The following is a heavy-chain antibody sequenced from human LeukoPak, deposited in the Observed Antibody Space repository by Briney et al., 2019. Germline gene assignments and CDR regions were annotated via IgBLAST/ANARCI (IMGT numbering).Heavy chain of an antibody. CDR1: GGSISSYY. J-gene: IGHJ4*02. D-gene: IGHD6-13*01. CDR3: AAAGQMEGY. V-gene: IGHV4-59*12. Sequence: PSETLSLTCTVSGGSISSYYWSWIRQPPGKGLEWIGYIYYSGSTKYNPSLKSRVTISVDTSKNQFSLKLSSVTAADTAVYYCAAAGQMEGYWGQGTLVTVSS. CDR2: IYYSGST.